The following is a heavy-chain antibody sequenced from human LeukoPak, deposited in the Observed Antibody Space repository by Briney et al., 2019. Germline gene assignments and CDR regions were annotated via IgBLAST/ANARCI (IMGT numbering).Heavy chain of an antibody. CDR2: IIPIFGTA. CDR1: GGTFSSYA. Sequence: ASVKVSCKASGGTFSSYAISWVRQAPGQGLEWMGGIIPIFGTANYAQKFQGRVTITTDESTSTAHMELSSLRSEDTAVYYCARNYMYYGSGVEWFDPWGQGTLVTVSS. CDR3: ARNYMYYGSGVEWFDP. V-gene: IGHV1-69*05. J-gene: IGHJ5*02. D-gene: IGHD3-10*01.